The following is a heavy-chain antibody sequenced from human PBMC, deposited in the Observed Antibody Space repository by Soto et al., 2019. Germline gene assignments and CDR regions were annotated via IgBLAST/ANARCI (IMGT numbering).Heavy chain of an antibody. CDR1: GFIFSDYW. J-gene: IGHJ4*02. D-gene: IGHD6-19*01. CDR2: IIQDGSEK. CDR3: AKRGNRVACIFYY. V-gene: IGHV3-7*03. Sequence: VGSLRLSCAASGFIFSDYWMNWVRQAPGKGPEWVARIIQDGSEKYYVDSVKGRFTISRDNPKNSLYLQMDSLRVEDTAVYYCAKRGNRVACIFYYWGPGTLV.